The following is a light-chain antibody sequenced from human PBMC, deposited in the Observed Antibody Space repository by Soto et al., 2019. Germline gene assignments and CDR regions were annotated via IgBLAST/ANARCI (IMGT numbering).Light chain of an antibody. CDR1: TSKFGSNY. J-gene: IGLJ2*01. CDR2: RNN. Sequence: QPVLNHPPSGFGTPGRGVPISCSGSTSKFGSNYVYWYQQLPGTAPKLLIYRNNQRPSGVPDRFSGSKSGTSASLAISGLRSEDGADYYCAAWDDSLSGYVVFGGGTKVTVL. V-gene: IGLV1-47*01. CDR3: AAWDDSLSGYVV.